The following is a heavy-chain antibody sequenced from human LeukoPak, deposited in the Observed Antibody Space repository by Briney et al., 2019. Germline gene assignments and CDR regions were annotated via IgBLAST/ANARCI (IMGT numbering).Heavy chain of an antibody. CDR3: ARGGSGSYYYYSEYFQH. Sequence: GGSLRLSCAASGFTFSSYWMHWVRRAPGKGLVWVSRINSDGSSTSYADSVEGRFTISRDNAKNTLYLQMNSLRAEDTAVYYCARGGSGSYYYYSEYFQHWGQGTLVTVSS. D-gene: IGHD1-26*01. CDR1: GFTFSSYW. CDR2: INSDGSST. J-gene: IGHJ1*01. V-gene: IGHV3-74*01.